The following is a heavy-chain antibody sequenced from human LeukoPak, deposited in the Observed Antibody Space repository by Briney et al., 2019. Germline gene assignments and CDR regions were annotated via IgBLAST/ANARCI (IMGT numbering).Heavy chain of an antibody. D-gene: IGHD5-24*01. J-gene: IGHJ4*02. V-gene: IGHV4-39*07. CDR1: GGSISSTSYY. CDR3: ASRRRENYFDY. CDR2: IYYSGST. Sequence: NPSETLSLTCTVSGGSISSTSYYWGWIRQPPGKGLEWIGNIYYSGSTYYNPSLKSRVTISVDTSKNQFSLKLSSVTAADTAVYYCASRRRENYFDYWGQGTLVTVSS.